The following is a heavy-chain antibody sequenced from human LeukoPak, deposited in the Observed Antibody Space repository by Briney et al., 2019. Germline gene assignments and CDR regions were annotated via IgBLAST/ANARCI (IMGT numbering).Heavy chain of an antibody. D-gene: IGHD5-12*01. CDR1: GGSLSSYY. CDR2: IYYSGST. Sequence: PSETLSLTCTVSGGSLSSYYWSWIRQPPRTGLEWIGYIYYSGSTNYNPSLKSRVTISVDTSKNQFSLKLSSVTAADTAVYYCARDRGLVALDYWGQGTLVTVSS. V-gene: IGHV4-59*01. CDR3: ARDRGLVALDY. J-gene: IGHJ4*02.